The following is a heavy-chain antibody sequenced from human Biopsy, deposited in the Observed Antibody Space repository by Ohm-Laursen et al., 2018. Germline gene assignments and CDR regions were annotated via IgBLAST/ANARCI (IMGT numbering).Heavy chain of an antibody. D-gene: IGHD2-2*01. Sequence: ASVKVSCKTSGYTFSSFGINWVRQAPGQGLEWLGWISTYNGNTNYAQNLQGRVTMTTDTSTSTAYMELRSLRSDDTAVYYCARGSTLVVVPTAVLHSFDIWGQGTMVTVSS. CDR2: ISTYNGNT. J-gene: IGHJ3*02. V-gene: IGHV1-18*01. CDR1: GYTFSSFG. CDR3: ARGSTLVVVPTAVLHSFDI.